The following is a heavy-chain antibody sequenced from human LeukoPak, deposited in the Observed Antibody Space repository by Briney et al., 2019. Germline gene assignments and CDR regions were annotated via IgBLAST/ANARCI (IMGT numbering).Heavy chain of an antibody. Sequence: GGSLRLSCAASGFTFSSYGMHWVRQAPGKGLEWVSSISSSSSYIYYADSVKGRFTISRDNAKNSLYLQMNSLRAEDTAVYYCARDRPDYSIFGVVIMDPTHFDYWGQGTLVTVSS. CDR2: ISSSSSYI. CDR3: ARDRPDYSIFGVVIMDPTHFDY. CDR1: GFTFSSYG. D-gene: IGHD3-3*01. J-gene: IGHJ4*02. V-gene: IGHV3-21*01.